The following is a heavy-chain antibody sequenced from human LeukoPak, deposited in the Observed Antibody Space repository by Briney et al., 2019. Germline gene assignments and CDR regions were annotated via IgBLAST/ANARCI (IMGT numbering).Heavy chain of an antibody. D-gene: IGHD2-15*01. CDR3: ARHLARGYCSGGSCYLDY. Sequence: SETLSLTCTVSGGSISSYYWSWIRQPPGKGLEWIGYIYYSGSTYYNPSLKSRVTISVDTSKNQFSLKLSSVTAADTAVYYCARHLARGYCSGGSCYLDYWGQGTLVTVSS. CDR1: GGSISSYY. V-gene: IGHV4-59*04. CDR2: IYYSGST. J-gene: IGHJ4*02.